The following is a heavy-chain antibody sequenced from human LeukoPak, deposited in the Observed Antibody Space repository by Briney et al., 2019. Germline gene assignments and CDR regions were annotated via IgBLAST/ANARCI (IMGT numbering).Heavy chain of an antibody. CDR2: ISYDGSNK. Sequence: PGGSLRLSCAASGFTFSTYGMHWVRQAPGKGLEWVALISYDGSNKYYADSVKGRFTISRDNSKNTLYLQMNSLRAEDTAVYYCAKEDSNGWYGVDYWGQGTLVTVSS. J-gene: IGHJ4*02. D-gene: IGHD6-19*01. CDR3: AKEDSNGWYGVDY. V-gene: IGHV3-30*18. CDR1: GFTFSTYG.